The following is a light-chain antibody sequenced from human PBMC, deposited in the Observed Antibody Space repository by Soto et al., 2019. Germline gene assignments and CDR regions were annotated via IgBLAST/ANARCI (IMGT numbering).Light chain of an antibody. CDR3: AAWDTSLNVYV. V-gene: IGLV1-44*01. Sequence: QSVLTQPPSVSGTPGQSVTISCSGRNSNIGSNSVDWYQQLPGTAPKLLLFTDNQRPSGVPDRFSGSKSGTSASLAISGLQALDEADYYCAAWDTSLNVYVFGTGTKVTVL. CDR2: TDN. CDR1: NSNIGSNS. J-gene: IGLJ1*01.